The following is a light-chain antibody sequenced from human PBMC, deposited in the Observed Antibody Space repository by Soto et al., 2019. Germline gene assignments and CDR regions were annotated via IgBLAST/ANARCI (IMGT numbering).Light chain of an antibody. Sequence: EIVMTQSPATLSVSPGEGATLSCRASQSVSSKLAWYQQKPGQAPRLLIYGASTRATGIPARFSGSGSGTEFTLIISSLQSEDTAVYYWQQYNSWLWTYGQGTKVESK. CDR1: QSVSSK. V-gene: IGKV3-15*01. CDR3: QQYNSWLWT. CDR2: GAS. J-gene: IGKJ1*01.